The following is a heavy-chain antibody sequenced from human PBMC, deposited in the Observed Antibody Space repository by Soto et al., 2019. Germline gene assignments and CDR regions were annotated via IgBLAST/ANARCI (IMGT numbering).Heavy chain of an antibody. CDR3: AREGSLMLGWFDP. J-gene: IGHJ5*02. Sequence: GGSLRLSCAASGFTFSSYEMNWVRQAPGKGLEWVSYISSSGTIRYYADTVKGRFTISRENAKNSRYLQMNSLRAEDTAVYYCAREGSLMLGWFDPWGQGTLVTVSS. CDR2: ISSSGTIR. CDR1: GFTFSSYE. D-gene: IGHD2-8*01. V-gene: IGHV3-48*03.